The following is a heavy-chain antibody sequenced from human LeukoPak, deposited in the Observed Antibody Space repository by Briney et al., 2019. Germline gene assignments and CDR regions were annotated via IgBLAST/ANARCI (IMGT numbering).Heavy chain of an antibody. D-gene: IGHD6-13*01. J-gene: IGHJ4*02. CDR2: LRSKAYGGTT. CDR1: GFTFGDYA. CDR3: TRAPIRYSSSWYLFDY. V-gene: IGHV3-49*03. Sequence: PGGSLRLSCTASGFTFGDYAMSWFRQAPGKGLEWVGFLRSKAYGGTTEYAAPVKGRFTISRDDSKSIDYLQMTSLKTEDTAVYYCTRAPIRYSSSWYLFDYWGQGTLVTVSS.